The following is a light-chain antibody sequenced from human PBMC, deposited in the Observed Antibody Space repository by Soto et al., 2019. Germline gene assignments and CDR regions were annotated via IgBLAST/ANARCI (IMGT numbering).Light chain of an antibody. Sequence: EFVLTQSPGTLSLAPGERATLSCGASRSVSSNYLAWYQQKPGQAPRLLIYGSSSRATGIPDRFSGSGSGTDLTLTISSLEPEDFAVYSCQQRSNWPPTFGQGTKVDTK. CDR2: GSS. CDR1: RSVSSNY. V-gene: IGKV3D-20*02. J-gene: IGKJ1*01. CDR3: QQRSNWPPT.